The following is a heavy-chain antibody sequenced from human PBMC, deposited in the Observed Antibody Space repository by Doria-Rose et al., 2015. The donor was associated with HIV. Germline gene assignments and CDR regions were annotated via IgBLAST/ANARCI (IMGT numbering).Heavy chain of an antibody. V-gene: IGHV3-21*01. D-gene: IGHD3-10*01. CDR2: ISSTSAYI. CDR3: ATGVTLDY. CDR1: GFTFSSHR. J-gene: IGHJ4*02. Sequence: VQLVQSGGGLVRPGGSLRLSCATSGFTFSSHRINWVRQAPGKGLEWVSSISSTSAYINYADSVRGRFTIPRDNARNSLYLQMDSLRAEDTAIYYCATGVTLDYWGQGTLVTVSS.